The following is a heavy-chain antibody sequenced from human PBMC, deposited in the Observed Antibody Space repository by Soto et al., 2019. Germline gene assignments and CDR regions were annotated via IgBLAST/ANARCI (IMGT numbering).Heavy chain of an antibody. J-gene: IGHJ4*02. V-gene: IGHV3-23*01. CDR3: AKNVGYYYDSSGYYREGYYFDY. CDR1: GFTFSSYA. D-gene: IGHD3-22*01. Sequence: PGGSLRLSCAASGFTFSSYAMSWVRQAPGKGLEWVSAISGSGGSTYYADSVKGRFTISRDNSKNTLYLQMNSLRAEDTAVYYCAKNVGYYYDSSGYYREGYYFDYWGQGTLVTVSS. CDR2: ISGSGGST.